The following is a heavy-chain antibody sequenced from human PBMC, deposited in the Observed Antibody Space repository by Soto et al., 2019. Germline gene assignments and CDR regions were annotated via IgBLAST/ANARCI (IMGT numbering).Heavy chain of an antibody. CDR1: GFTFNSYA. J-gene: IGHJ4*02. Sequence: QVQLVESGGGVVQPGRSLRLSCEASGFTFNSYAMEWVRQAPGKGLEWVAVMSYDGRNRFYADSVKGRFTISRDNSENTLYLEMSSLRAEDTAVYYCAKARTGTGMDPFDYWGQGTLVTVSS. V-gene: IGHV3-30*04. D-gene: IGHD1-1*01. CDR3: AKARTGTGMDPFDY. CDR2: MSYDGRNR.